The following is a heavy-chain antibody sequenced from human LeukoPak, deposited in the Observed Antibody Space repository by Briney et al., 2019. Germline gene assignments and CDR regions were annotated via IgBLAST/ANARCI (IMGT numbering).Heavy chain of an antibody. CDR3: ARVPTVTLYYYYMDV. CDR1: GFTFSSYA. CDR2: IRAGGGST. V-gene: IGHV3-23*01. J-gene: IGHJ6*03. D-gene: IGHD4-17*01. Sequence: GGSLRLSCAASGFTFSSYAMSWVRQAPGKGLEWVSGIRAGGGSTYYADSVKGRFTISGDNAKNSLYLQMNSLRAEDTAVYYCARVPTVTLYYYYMDVWGKGTTVTVSS.